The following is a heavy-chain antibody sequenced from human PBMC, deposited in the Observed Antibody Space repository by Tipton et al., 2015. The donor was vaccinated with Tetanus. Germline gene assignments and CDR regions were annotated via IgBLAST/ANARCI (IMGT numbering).Heavy chain of an antibody. CDR2: IYYSGST. Sequence: TLSLTCTVSGGSISSYYWSWIRQPPGKGLEWIGYIYYSGSTNYNPSLKSRVTISVDTSKNQFSLKLSSVTAADTAVYYCARERDSMIVVVQPIDYWGQGTLVTVSS. CDR1: GGSISSYY. CDR3: ARERDSMIVVVQPIDY. V-gene: IGHV4-59*01. J-gene: IGHJ4*02. D-gene: IGHD3-22*01.